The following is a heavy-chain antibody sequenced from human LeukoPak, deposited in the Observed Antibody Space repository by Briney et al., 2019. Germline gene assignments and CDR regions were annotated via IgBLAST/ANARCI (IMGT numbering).Heavy chain of an antibody. CDR3: ARGGYGAHMG. Sequence: GGSLRLSCAASGFTFSSYWMHWVRQAPGKGLVWVSRIKSDGSNTNYADSVKGRFTISRDNAKNTVSLQMSSLRAEDTALYYCARGGYGAHMGWGQGTLVTVSS. V-gene: IGHV3-74*01. D-gene: IGHD4-17*01. J-gene: IGHJ4*02. CDR2: IKSDGSNT. CDR1: GFTFSSYW.